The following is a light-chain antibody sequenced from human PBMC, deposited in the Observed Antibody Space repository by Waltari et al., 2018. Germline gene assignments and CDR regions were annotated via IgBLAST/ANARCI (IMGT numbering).Light chain of an antibody. J-gene: IGKJ5*01. Sequence: DIQMTQSPSTLSASVGDRVTITCRARQSISSWLALYQQKPGKAPKLLIYKASSLESGVPSRFSGSGSGTEFTLTISSLQPDDFATYYCQQYNSYPITFGQGTRLEIK. V-gene: IGKV1-5*03. CDR3: QQYNSYPIT. CDR1: QSISSW. CDR2: KAS.